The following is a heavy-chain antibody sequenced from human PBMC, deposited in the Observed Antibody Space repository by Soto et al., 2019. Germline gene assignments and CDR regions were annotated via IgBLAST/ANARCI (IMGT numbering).Heavy chain of an antibody. V-gene: IGHV4-39*01. CDR3: ARQGGIAARPGIDY. J-gene: IGHJ4*02. CDR1: GGSISSSSYY. Sequence: SETLSLTCTVSGGSISSSSYYWGWIRQPPGKGLEWIGSIYYSGSTYYNPSLKSRVTISVDTSKNQFSLKLSSVTAADTAVYYCARQGGIAARPGIDYWGQGTLVTVSS. CDR2: IYYSGST. D-gene: IGHD6-6*01.